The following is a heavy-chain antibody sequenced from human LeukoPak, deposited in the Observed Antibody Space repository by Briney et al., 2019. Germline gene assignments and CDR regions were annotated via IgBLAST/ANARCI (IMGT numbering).Heavy chain of an antibody. V-gene: IGHV3-9*01. D-gene: IGHD3-16*01. CDR1: GFTFDDYA. CDR3: AKDWGFDGFYYMDV. Sequence: GGSLRLSCAVSGFTFDDYAMYWVRQAPGKGLEWVSGISWNSGSIGYADSVKGRFTISRDNAKNSLYLQMNSLRAEDTALYYCAKDWGFDGFYYMDVWGEGTTVTVSS. CDR2: ISWNSGSI. J-gene: IGHJ6*03.